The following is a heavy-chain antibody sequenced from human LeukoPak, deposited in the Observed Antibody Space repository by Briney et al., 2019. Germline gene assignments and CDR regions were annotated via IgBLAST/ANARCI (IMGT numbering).Heavy chain of an antibody. CDR2: INHSGST. Sequence: SETLSLTCAVYGGSFSGYYWSWIRQPPGKGLEWIGEINHSGSTNYNPSLKSRVTISVDTSKNQFSLKLSSVTAADTAVYYCARAGNWGRYYFDYWGQGILVTVSS. J-gene: IGHJ4*02. V-gene: IGHV4-34*01. CDR1: GGSFSGYY. D-gene: IGHD7-27*01. CDR3: ARAGNWGRYYFDY.